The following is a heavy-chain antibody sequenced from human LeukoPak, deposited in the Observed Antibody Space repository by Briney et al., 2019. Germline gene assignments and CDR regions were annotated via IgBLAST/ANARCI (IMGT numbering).Heavy chain of an antibody. Sequence: GGSLRLSCSASGFIFDNFAMNWVRQAPGKGLEWVSYVSGGGAKRHYSASVKGRFTISRDNSKNTLYLEMNGLRAEDTAMYYCAKCSANYYNFAFDVWGRGTMVTVSS. CDR3: AKCSANYYNFAFDV. J-gene: IGHJ3*01. D-gene: IGHD3-10*02. V-gene: IGHV3-23*01. CDR2: VSGGGAKR. CDR1: GFIFDNFA.